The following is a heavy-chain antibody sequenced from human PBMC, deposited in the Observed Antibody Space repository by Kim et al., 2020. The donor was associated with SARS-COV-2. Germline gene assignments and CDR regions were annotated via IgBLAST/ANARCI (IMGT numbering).Heavy chain of an antibody. V-gene: IGHV3-23*01. CDR1: GFTFRDSA. Sequence: GSLRLSCAASGFTFRDSAMNWVRQAPGKGLEWVSVINFSGGATFYADSVKGRFTISRDNSKNTLYLQMSSLRAEDTALYYCAKGGGGSRPFDSWCKGTLVTVSS. D-gene: IGHD3-16*01. CDR3: AKGGGGSRPFDS. CDR2: INFSGGAT. J-gene: IGHJ4*02.